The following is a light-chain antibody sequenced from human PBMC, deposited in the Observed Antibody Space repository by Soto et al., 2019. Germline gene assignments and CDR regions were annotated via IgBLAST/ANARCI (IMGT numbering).Light chain of an antibody. V-gene: IGLV2-8*01. J-gene: IGLJ1*01. CDR2: DVS. Sequence: QSALTQPPSASGSPGQSVTISCTGTSSDVGGYNYVSWYQQLPGKAPKLMIYDVSKRPSGVPDRFSGSKSGNTASLTVSGLQADDEADYYCSSYAGTHVVFGTGTKVTVL. CDR3: SSYAGTHVV. CDR1: SSDVGGYNY.